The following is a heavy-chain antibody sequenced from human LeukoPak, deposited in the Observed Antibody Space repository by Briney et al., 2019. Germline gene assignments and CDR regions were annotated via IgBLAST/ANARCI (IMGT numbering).Heavy chain of an antibody. CDR3: TTAVRGYDSSGF. CDR2: IKTKTDGGTT. D-gene: IGHD3-22*01. J-gene: IGHJ4*02. CDR1: GFTFSNVW. V-gene: IGHV3-15*01. Sequence: GGSLRLSCAASGFTFSNVWMSWVRQAPGKGLQWVGRIKTKTDGGTTDYAAPVKGRFTISRDDSKNTLYLQMSSLKTEDTAVYYCTTAVRGYDSSGFWGQGTLVTVSS.